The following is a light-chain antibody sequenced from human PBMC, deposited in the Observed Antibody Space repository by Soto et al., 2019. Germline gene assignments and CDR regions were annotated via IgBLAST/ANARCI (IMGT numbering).Light chain of an antibody. V-gene: IGKV3-20*01. Sequence: EIVLTQSPGALSLSPGERATLSCRASQSVSSGYLAWYQQKPGQAPRLLIFATSRRATGIPDRFSGSGSGTDFTLTISRLEPKDVAVYYCQQYGSSPPITFGQGTRLEIK. CDR1: QSVSSGY. CDR3: QQYGSSPPIT. CDR2: ATS. J-gene: IGKJ5*01.